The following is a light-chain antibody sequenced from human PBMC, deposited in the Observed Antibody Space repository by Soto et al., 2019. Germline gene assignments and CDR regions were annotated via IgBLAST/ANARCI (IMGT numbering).Light chain of an antibody. CDR2: GSS. J-gene: IGKJ1*01. V-gene: IGKV3-20*01. CDR1: QSVRSN. CDR3: QQYGSSLWT. Sequence: EIVMTQSPATLSASPGERATLSCRASQSVRSNLAWYQQKPGQAPRLLIYGSSSRATGIPDRFSGSGSGTDFTLTISGLEPEDFAVYYCQQYGSSLWTFGQGTKVDNK.